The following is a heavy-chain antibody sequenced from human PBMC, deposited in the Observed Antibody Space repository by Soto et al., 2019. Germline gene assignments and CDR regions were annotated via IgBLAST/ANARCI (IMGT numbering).Heavy chain of an antibody. CDR3: ARDRVESGYPEYFQH. J-gene: IGHJ1*01. CDR1: GFTVSSNY. Sequence: EVQLVESGGGLIKPGGSLRLSCAASGFTVSSNYMSWVRQAPGKGLEWVSVIYSGGSTYYADSVKGRFTISRDNSKNTLYLQMNSLRAEDTAVYYCARDRVESGYPEYFQHLGQGTLVTVSA. CDR2: IYSGGST. V-gene: IGHV3-53*01. D-gene: IGHD3-22*01.